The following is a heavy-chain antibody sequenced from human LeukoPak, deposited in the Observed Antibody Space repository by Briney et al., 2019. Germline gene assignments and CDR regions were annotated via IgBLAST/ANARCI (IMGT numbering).Heavy chain of an antibody. J-gene: IGHJ4*02. CDR3: AKVLRMGYYGSGSYSSVDY. CDR2: ISGSGGST. Sequence: PGGSLRLPCAASGFTFSSYAMSWVRQAPGKGLEWVSAISGSGGSTYYADSVKGRFAISRDNSKNTLYLQMNSLRAEDTAVYYCAKVLRMGYYGSGSYSSVDYWGQGTLVTVSS. CDR1: GFTFSSYA. V-gene: IGHV3-23*01. D-gene: IGHD3-10*01.